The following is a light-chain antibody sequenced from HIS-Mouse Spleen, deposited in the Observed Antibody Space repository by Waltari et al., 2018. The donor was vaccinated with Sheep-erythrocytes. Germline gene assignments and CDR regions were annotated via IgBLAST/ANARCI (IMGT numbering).Light chain of an antibody. CDR1: SSDFGRYNL. CDR3: CSYAGSSTFHVV. CDR2: EGS. V-gene: IGLV2-23*03. J-gene: IGLJ2*01. Sequence: QSALTQPASVSGSPGQSIPIPCTGTSSDFGRYNLVPWYQPNPGKAPKRMIYEGSKRPSGVSNRFSGSKSGNTASLTISGLQAEDEADYYCCSYAGSSTFHVVFGGGTKLTVL.